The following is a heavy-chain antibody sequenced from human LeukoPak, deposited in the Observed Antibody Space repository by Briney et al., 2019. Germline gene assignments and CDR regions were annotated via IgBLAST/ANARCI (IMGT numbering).Heavy chain of an antibody. V-gene: IGHV3-20*04. CDR3: AKTRSNSLYSGSLVWFDY. CDR1: GFTFSSYA. Sequence: GGTLRLSCAASGFTFSSYAMSWVRQAPGKGLEWVSGINWSGVTTTYADSVKGRFTISRDNVKNSLHLQMNSLRAEDTALYYCAKTRSNSLYSGSLVWFDYWGQGTLVTVSS. CDR2: INWSGVTT. J-gene: IGHJ4*02. D-gene: IGHD1-26*01.